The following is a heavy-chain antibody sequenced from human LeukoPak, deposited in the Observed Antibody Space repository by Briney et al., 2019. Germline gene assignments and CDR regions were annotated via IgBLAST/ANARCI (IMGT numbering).Heavy chain of an antibody. J-gene: IGHJ4*02. D-gene: IGHD3-22*01. CDR3: ARQTYYDNRLLFAY. CDR1: GGSISSGSYY. V-gene: IGHV4-61*02. Sequence: PSETLSLTCTVSGGSISSGSYYWSWIRQPAGKGLEWIGRIYTSGSTNYNPSLKSRVTISVDTSKNQFSLKLSSVTAADTAVYYCARQTYYDNRLLFAYWGQGILVTVSS. CDR2: IYTSGST.